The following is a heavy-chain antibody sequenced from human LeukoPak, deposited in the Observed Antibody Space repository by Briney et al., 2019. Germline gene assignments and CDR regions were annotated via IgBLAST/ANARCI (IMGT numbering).Heavy chain of an antibody. Sequence: PGGSLRLSCAASGFTVSSNYVSWVRQAPGKGLEWVSVLYSGGNTYYADSVKGRFTISRDNSKNTLYLQMNSLRAEDTAVYYCARDRSSSSYNWFDPWGQGTLVTVSS. V-gene: IGHV3-66*02. CDR3: ARDRSSSSYNWFDP. CDR1: GFTVSSNY. J-gene: IGHJ5*02. D-gene: IGHD6-6*01. CDR2: LYSGGNT.